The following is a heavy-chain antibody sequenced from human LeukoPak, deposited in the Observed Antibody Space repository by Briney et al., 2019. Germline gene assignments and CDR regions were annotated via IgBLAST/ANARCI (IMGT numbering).Heavy chain of an antibody. D-gene: IGHD5-12*01. CDR2: INPNSGGT. CDR3: ARSSRVDIVATTSS. V-gene: IGHV1-2*02. Sequence: ASVKVSCKASGYTFTSYDINWVRQAPGQGLEWMGWINPNSGGTNYAQKFQGRVTMTRDTSISTAYMELSRLRSDDTAVYYCARSSRVDIVATTSSWGQGTLVTVSS. CDR1: GYTFTSYD. J-gene: IGHJ5*02.